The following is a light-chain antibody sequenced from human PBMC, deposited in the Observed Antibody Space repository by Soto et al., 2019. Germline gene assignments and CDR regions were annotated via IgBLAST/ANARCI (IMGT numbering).Light chain of an antibody. Sequence: QSVLTQPASLSVSPGQSITISCTGTSSDVGAYNYASWYQQYPGEAPKVIIYDVSHRPAGVSNRFSGSKSGNTASLTISGLQTQDEADYYCSSYTSATTYVFGTGTKVTVL. J-gene: IGLJ1*01. CDR3: SSYTSATTYV. CDR1: SSDVGAYNY. CDR2: DVS. V-gene: IGLV2-14*01.